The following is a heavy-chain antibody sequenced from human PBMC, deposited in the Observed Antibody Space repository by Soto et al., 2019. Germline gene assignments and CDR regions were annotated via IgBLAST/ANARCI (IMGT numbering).Heavy chain of an antibody. J-gene: IGHJ4*02. CDR3: ARVGGDDFGDSGGFDY. CDR1: GGSISDYF. D-gene: IGHD4-17*01. Sequence: PSETLSLTCTVSGGSISDYFWTWIRQPPGKGLEWIGYIYYSGRTNYNPSLKSRVTISVDTSKNQFSLKLTSVTAADTAVYYCARVGGDDFGDSGGFDYWGRGTLVTVSS. CDR2: IYYSGRT. V-gene: IGHV4-59*01.